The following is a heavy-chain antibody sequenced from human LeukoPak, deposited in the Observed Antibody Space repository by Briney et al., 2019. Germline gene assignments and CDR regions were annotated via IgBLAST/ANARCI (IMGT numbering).Heavy chain of an antibody. CDR3: AKPLYTYYYGSGSYGY. CDR2: ISGSGGST. D-gene: IGHD3-10*01. Sequence: PGGSLRLSCAAPGFTFSSYAMSWVRQAPGKGLEWVSAISGSGGSTYYADSVKGRFTISRDNSKNTLYLQMNSLRAEDTAVYYCAKPLYTYYYGSGSYGYWGQGTLVTVSS. J-gene: IGHJ4*02. CDR1: GFTFSSYA. V-gene: IGHV3-23*01.